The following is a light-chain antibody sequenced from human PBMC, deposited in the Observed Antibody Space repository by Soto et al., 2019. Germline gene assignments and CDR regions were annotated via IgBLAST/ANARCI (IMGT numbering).Light chain of an antibody. CDR2: KAS. CDR1: QSISSW. CDR3: QQYNSYSPYT. J-gene: IGKJ2*01. Sequence: DIQMTQSPSTLSASVGDRVTITCRASQSISSWLAWYQQKPGKAPKLLIYKASSLDSGVPSRFSGGGSGSEFSLTISSLQPDDFAPYYCQQYNSYSPYTFGQGTKLEIK. V-gene: IGKV1-5*03.